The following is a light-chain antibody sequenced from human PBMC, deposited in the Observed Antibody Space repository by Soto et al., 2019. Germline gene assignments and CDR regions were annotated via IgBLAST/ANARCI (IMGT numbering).Light chain of an antibody. J-gene: IGLJ2*01. CDR3: SSYAGSTTWVV. Sequence: QSALTQPASVSGSPGQSITISCTGTSSDVASYNLVSWYQRHPDKAPKLMIYEGSKRPSGASNRFSGSKSGNTASLTISGLQAEDEADYYCSSYAGSTTWVVFGGGTKLTVL. V-gene: IGLV2-23*01. CDR2: EGS. CDR1: SSDVASYNL.